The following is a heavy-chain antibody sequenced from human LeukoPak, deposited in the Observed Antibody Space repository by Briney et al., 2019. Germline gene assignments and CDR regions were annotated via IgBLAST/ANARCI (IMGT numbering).Heavy chain of an antibody. J-gene: IGHJ6*02. CDR2: INHSGST. D-gene: IGHD2-2*02. CDR3: ARDRAFHCSSTSCYIGDYYYYGMDV. V-gene: IGHV4-4*02. Sequence: GSLRLSCAASGFIFSSAWMTWVRQAPGKGLEWIGEINHSGSTNYNPSLKSRVTISVDTSKNQFSLKLSSVTAADTAVYYCARDRAFHCSSTSCYIGDYYYYGMDVWGQGTTVTVSS. CDR1: GFIFSSAW.